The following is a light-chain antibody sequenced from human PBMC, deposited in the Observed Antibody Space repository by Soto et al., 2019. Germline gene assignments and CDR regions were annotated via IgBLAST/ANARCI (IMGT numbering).Light chain of an antibody. CDR3: QQYDNWSPCT. CDR2: DTS. Sequence: EIVMTQSPATLSVSPGERVTLSCRASQSVSRFLAWYQQRPGQAPRLLIYDTSTRATGGPARFSGSGSGTEFSLTISSLQSEDFAVYYCQQYDNWSPCTFGQGTKLEVK. CDR1: QSVSRF. J-gene: IGKJ2*02. V-gene: IGKV3-15*01.